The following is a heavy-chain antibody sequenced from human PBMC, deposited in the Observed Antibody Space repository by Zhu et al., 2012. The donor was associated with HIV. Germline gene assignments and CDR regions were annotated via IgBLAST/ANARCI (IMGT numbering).Heavy chain of an antibody. CDR2: IYSSGST. J-gene: IGHJ4*02. CDR3: ARGRYESSGYCLDY. V-gene: IGHV4-4*07. D-gene: IGHD3-22*01. Sequence: QVQLQESGPGLVEPSETLSLTCSTSGGSISNYYWTWIRQSAGKGLEWIGRIYSSGSTVYYPSLKSRVTMSLDTSRNQFSLRLTSVTAADTAVYYCARGRYESSGYCLDYWGQGILVTVTS. CDR1: GGSISNYY.